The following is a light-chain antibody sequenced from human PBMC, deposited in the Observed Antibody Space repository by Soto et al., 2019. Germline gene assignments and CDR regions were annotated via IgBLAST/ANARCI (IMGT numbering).Light chain of an antibody. J-gene: IGLJ2*01. CDR2: DVR. CDR1: SSDVGGYNQ. Sequence: QSALTQPRSVSGSPGQSVTISCTGTSSDVGGYNQVPWYQQHPGKAPKVMVYDVRTRPSGVPDRFSGSKSGNTASLTISGLQAEDEADYYCCPYAGSYALVVFGGGTKLTVL. V-gene: IGLV2-11*01. CDR3: CPYAGSYALVV.